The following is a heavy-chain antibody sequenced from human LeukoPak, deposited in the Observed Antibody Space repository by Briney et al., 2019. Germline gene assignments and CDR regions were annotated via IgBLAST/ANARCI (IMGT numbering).Heavy chain of an antibody. D-gene: IGHD4-17*01. Sequence: SETLSLTCTVSGGSINNYYWSWIRQPPGKGLEWIGYIYYSGTTNFNPSLKSRVTISVDTSKNQFSLRLSSVTAADTAVYYCARDSTPYGHSGYWGQGTLVTVST. CDR3: ARDSTPYGHSGY. V-gene: IGHV4-59*01. CDR1: GGSINNYY. J-gene: IGHJ4*02. CDR2: IYYSGTT.